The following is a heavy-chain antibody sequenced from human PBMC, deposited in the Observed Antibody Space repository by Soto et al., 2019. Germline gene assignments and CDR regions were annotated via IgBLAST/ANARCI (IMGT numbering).Heavy chain of an antibody. V-gene: IGHV1-24*01. CDR1: GYTLTELS. CDR3: ATDRAAAGTYDY. CDR2: FDPEDGET. J-gene: IGHJ4*02. D-gene: IGHD6-13*01. Sequence: EASVKVSCTVSGYTLTELSMHWVRQAPGKGLEWMGGFDPEDGETIYAQKFQGRVTMTEDTSTDTAYMELSSLRSEDTAVYYCATDRAAAGTYDYWGQGTLVTVSS.